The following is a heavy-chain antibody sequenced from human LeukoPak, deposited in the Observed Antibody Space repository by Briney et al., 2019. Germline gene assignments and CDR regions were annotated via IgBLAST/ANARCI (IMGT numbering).Heavy chain of an antibody. J-gene: IGHJ4*02. D-gene: IGHD1-7*01. Sequence: GGSLRLSCAASGFTFSSNAMSRVRQAPGKGLEWVSAISGSGGSTYYADSVKGRFIISRDNHKASLYLQINSLRAEDTAVYYCARSGELRTLYFDYWGQGTLVTVSS. V-gene: IGHV3-23*01. CDR1: GFTFSSNA. CDR3: ARSGELRTLYFDY. CDR2: ISGSGGST.